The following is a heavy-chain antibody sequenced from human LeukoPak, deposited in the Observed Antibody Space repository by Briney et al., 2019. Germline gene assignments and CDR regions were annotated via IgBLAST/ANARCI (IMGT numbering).Heavy chain of an antibody. CDR3: ARGGGSGYDFPDY. CDR1: GGSISGYY. Sequence: SETLSLTCTVSGGSISGYYWSWIRQPPGKGLECVGYIYYSGSTNYNPSLKSRVTISVDTSKNQFSLKLSSVTAADTAVYYCARGGGSGYDFPDYWGQGTLVTVSS. V-gene: IGHV4-59*01. J-gene: IGHJ4*02. CDR2: IYYSGST. D-gene: IGHD5-12*01.